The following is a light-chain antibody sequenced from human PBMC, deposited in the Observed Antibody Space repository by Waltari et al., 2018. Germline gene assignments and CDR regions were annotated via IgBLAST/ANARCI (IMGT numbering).Light chain of an antibody. CDR3: QVWDTSIDLSV. Sequence: SYVLTQAPSVSVAPGETARITCGGNNIAEQKVHWYQQKPGQAPVLVIFYDSDRPSGIPERFSGSNSGNTATLTISRAEAGDEADYYCQVWDTSIDLSVFGTGTKVTVL. CDR1: NIAEQK. CDR2: YDS. J-gene: IGLJ1*01. V-gene: IGLV3-21*04.